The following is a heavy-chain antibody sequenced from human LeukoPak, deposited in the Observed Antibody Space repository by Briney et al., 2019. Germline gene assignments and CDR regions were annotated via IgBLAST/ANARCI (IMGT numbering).Heavy chain of an antibody. Sequence: PGGSLRLSCAASGFTFSSYSMNWVRQAPGKGLEWVSSISSSSSYIYYADSVKGRFIISRDNVKNSLYLQMNSLRAEDTAVYYCARGLVFRGDPWGQGTLVTVSS. J-gene: IGHJ5*02. CDR3: ARGLVFRGDP. CDR2: ISSSSSYI. V-gene: IGHV3-21*01. D-gene: IGHD7-27*01. CDR1: GFTFSSYS.